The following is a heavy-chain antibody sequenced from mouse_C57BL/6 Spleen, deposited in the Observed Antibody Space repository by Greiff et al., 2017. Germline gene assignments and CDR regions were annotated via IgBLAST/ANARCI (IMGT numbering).Heavy chain of an antibody. CDR3: ARGYGSSSYYFDY. J-gene: IGHJ2*01. V-gene: IGHV1-80*01. D-gene: IGHD1-1*01. CDR1: GYAFSSYW. Sequence: LEESGAELVKPGASVKISCKASGYAFSSYWMNWVKQRPGKGLEWIGQIYPGDGDTNYNGKFKGKATLTADKSSSTAYMQLSSLTSEDSAVYFCARGYGSSSYYFDYWGQGTTLTVSS. CDR2: IYPGDGDT.